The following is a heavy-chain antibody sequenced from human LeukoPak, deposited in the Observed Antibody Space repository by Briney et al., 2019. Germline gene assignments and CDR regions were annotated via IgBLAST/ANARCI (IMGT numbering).Heavy chain of an antibody. CDR3: ARGETAMVARYYFDY. CDR2: ISSSSSYI. Sequence: GGSLRLSCAASGFTFSSYSMNWVRQAPGKGLEWVSSISSSSSYIYYADSVKGRFTISRDNAKNSLYLQMSSLRAEDTAVYYCARGETAMVARYYFDYWGQGTLVTVSS. CDR1: GFTFSSYS. D-gene: IGHD5-18*01. V-gene: IGHV3-21*01. J-gene: IGHJ4*02.